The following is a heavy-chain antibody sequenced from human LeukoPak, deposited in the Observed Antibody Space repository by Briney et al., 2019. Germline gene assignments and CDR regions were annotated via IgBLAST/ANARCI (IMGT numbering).Heavy chain of an antibody. D-gene: IGHD6-13*01. J-gene: IGHJ4*02. CDR3: AKAGYSSSRYALLNYFDY. V-gene: IGHV3-23*01. CDR1: GFTFSSYD. Sequence: GGSLRLSCAVSGFTFSSYDMSWVRQAPGKGLEWVSGISGSGVSTYYADSVKGRFTISRDNSKNTLYLQMNSLRAEDTAVYYCAKAGYSSSRYALLNYFDYWGQGTLVTVSS. CDR2: ISGSGVST.